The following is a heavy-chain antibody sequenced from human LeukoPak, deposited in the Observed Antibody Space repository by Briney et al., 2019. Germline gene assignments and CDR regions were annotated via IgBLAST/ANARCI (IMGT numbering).Heavy chain of an antibody. CDR3: AGSTSIHTIPTFDY. V-gene: IGHV4-59*01. J-gene: IGHJ4*02. D-gene: IGHD5-24*01. Sequence: PSETLSLTCTVSGGSISSYFWSWIRQPPGKGLEWIGYVYSSESTNYNPSLKSRVTISLETSKNQFSLKLSSVTAADTAVYYCAGSTSIHTIPTFDYWGQGTLVAVSS. CDR1: GGSISSYF. CDR2: VYSSEST.